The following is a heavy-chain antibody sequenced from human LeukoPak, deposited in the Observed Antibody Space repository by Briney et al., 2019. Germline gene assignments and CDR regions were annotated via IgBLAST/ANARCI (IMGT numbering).Heavy chain of an antibody. J-gene: IGHJ4*02. D-gene: IGHD3-10*01. CDR2: IRSKANSYAT. CDR1: GFTFNGSA. CDR3: TGNYYGSGSYADFDY. Sequence: PGGSLRLSCAASGFTFNGSAMHWVRQASGKGLEWVGRIRSKANSYATAYAASVKGRFTISRDDSKNTAYLQMDSLKTEDTAVYYCTGNYYGSGSYADFDYWGQGTLVTVSS. V-gene: IGHV3-73*01.